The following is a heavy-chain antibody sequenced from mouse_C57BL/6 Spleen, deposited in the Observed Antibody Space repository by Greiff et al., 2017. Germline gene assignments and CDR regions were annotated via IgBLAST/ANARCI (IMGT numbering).Heavy chain of an antibody. J-gene: IGHJ2*01. Sequence: VQLQQPGAELVRPGSSVKLSCKASGYTFTSYWMDWVKQRPGQGLEWIGNIYPSDSETHYNQKFKDKATLTVDKSSSTAYMQLSSLTSEDSAVYYCARGGDGLDYWGQGTTLTVSS. CDR1: GYTFTSYW. CDR3: ARGGDGLDY. CDR2: IYPSDSET. D-gene: IGHD1-2*01. V-gene: IGHV1-61*01.